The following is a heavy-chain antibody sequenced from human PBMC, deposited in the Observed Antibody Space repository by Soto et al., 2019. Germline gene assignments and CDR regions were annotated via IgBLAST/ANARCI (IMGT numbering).Heavy chain of an antibody. D-gene: IGHD6-19*01. J-gene: IGHJ6*02. Sequence: ASVKVSCKASGYTFTSYYMHWVRQAPGQGLEWMGIINPSGGSTSYAQKFQGRDTMTRDTSTSTVYMELSSLRSEDTAVYYCARGRIAVAGRTYYYYYGMDVWGQGTTVTVSS. CDR1: GYTFTSYY. V-gene: IGHV1-46*01. CDR2: INPSGGST. CDR3: ARGRIAVAGRTYYYYYGMDV.